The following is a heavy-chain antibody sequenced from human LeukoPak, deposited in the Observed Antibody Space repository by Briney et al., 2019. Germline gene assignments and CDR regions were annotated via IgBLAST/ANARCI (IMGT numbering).Heavy chain of an antibody. CDR1: GGSISSSSYY. CDR3: ASQRITIFGVVTEGYYYYGMDV. Sequence: SSETLSLTCTVSGGSISSSSYYWGWIRQPPGKGLEWIGSIYYSGSTYYNPSLKSRVTISVDTSKNQFSLKLSSVTAADTAVYYCASQRITIFGVVTEGYYYYGMDVWGQGTTVTVSS. V-gene: IGHV4-39*01. D-gene: IGHD3-3*01. J-gene: IGHJ6*02. CDR2: IYYSGST.